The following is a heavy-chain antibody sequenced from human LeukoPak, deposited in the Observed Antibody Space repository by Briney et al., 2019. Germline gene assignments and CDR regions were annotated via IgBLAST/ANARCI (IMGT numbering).Heavy chain of an antibody. CDR3: TRAIAARLKYFQH. V-gene: IGHV4-34*01. CDR1: GGSFSGYY. J-gene: IGHJ1*01. Sequence: SETLSLXCAVYGGSFSGYYWSWIRQPPGKALEWIGEINHSGSTNYNPSLKSRVTISVDTSKNQFSLKLSSVTAADTAVYYCTRAIAARLKYFQHWGQGTLVTVSS. CDR2: INHSGST. D-gene: IGHD6-6*01.